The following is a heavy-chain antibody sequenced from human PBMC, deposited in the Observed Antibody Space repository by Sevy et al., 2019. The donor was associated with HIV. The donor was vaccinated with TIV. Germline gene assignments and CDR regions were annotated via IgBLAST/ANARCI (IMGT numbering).Heavy chain of an antibody. V-gene: IGHV3-48*04. CDR3: ARGLLYSDSHIDDY. J-gene: IGHJ4*02. Sequence: GGSLRLSCTASGFTFSPYSMNWIRQAPGKGLEWLSYISGTGNTIYYAGSVQGRFTISGDNAKNSLYLQMNILRAEDTAVYYCARGLLYSDSHIDDYWAQGTLVTVSS. CDR1: GFTFSPYS. CDR2: ISGTGNTI. D-gene: IGHD3-22*01.